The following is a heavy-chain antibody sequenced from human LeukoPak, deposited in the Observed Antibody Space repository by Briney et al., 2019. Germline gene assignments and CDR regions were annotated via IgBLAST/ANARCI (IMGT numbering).Heavy chain of an antibody. D-gene: IGHD5-12*01. J-gene: IGHJ4*02. V-gene: IGHV3-21*01. CDR1: GFTFSSYT. Sequence: PGGSLRLSCAASGFTFSSYTMHWIRQAPGKGLEWVSSISGSNSYIFYADSVKGRFTISRDNSKNTLYLQMNSLRAEDTAVYYCARDPYSGYPGNFDYWGQGTLVTVSS. CDR3: ARDPYSGYPGNFDY. CDR2: ISGSNSYI.